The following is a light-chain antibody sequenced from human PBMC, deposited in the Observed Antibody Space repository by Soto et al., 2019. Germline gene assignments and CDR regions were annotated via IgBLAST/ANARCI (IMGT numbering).Light chain of an antibody. J-gene: IGKJ2*01. CDR3: QQYESTPPT. Sequence: EIVMTQSPDSLAVSLGERATINCKSSQSVLYSSNNKNYLAWYQQRPGQPPKLLIYWASTRESGVPDRFSGSGSGTDFTLTITILQAEDVAVYYCQQYESTPPTFGQGTKLEIK. CDR1: QSVLYSSNNKNY. CDR2: WAS. V-gene: IGKV4-1*01.